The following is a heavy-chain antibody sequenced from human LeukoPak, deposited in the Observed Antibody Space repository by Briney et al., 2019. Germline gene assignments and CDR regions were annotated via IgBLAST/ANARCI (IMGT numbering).Heavy chain of an antibody. CDR2: ISGSGDST. CDR3: AKGGAGYCSSTSCLYYFDY. J-gene: IGHJ4*02. CDR1: GFILSTYW. V-gene: IGHV3-23*01. Sequence: GGSLRLSCAASGFILSTYWMHWVRQAPGKGLEWVSTISGSGDSTYYADSVKGRFTISRDNSKNTLHLQMNSLRAEDTAVYYCAKGGAGYCSSTSCLYYFDYWGQGTLVTVST. D-gene: IGHD2-2*01.